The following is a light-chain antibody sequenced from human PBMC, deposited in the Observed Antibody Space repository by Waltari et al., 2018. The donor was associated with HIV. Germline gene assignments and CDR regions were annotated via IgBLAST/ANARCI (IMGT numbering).Light chain of an antibody. J-gene: IGLJ2*01. CDR2: RDT. CDR3: QVWDRSTDVV. Sequence: SYELAQPLSVSVALGQTAKITCGAHNIGSRNVHWYKQEPGQSPVLVMYRDTNRPAGIPQRFSGSNSGNTATLTISGAQAGDEAYYYCQVWDRSTDVVFGGGTKLTVL. V-gene: IGLV3-9*01. CDR1: NIGSRN.